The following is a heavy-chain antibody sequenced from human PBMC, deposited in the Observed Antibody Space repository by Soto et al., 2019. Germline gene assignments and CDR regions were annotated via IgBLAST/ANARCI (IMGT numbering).Heavy chain of an antibody. CDR1: GYTFTDYY. Sequence: GASVKVSCKASGYTFTDYYTHWIRQAPRQGLECMGWINPNSGDTNYAQNFQGRVTMTRDTSISTAYMELSRLRSDDTALYYCARSVSFITPRPDYWGQGTLVTVSS. CDR2: INPNSGDT. CDR3: ARSVSFITPRPDY. V-gene: IGHV1-2*02. D-gene: IGHD6-6*01. J-gene: IGHJ4*02.